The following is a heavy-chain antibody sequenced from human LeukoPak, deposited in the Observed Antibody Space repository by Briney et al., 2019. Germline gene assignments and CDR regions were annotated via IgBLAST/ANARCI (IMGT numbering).Heavy chain of an antibody. CDR3: ARVRTMVRGNYYYYMDV. CDR2: INPNSGGT. J-gene: IGHJ6*03. V-gene: IGHV1-2*02. CDR1: EYTFTGYY. Sequence: ASVKVPCKASEYTFTGYYMHWVRQAPGQGLEWMGWINPNSGGTNYAQKFQGRVTMTRDTSISTAYMELSRLRSDDTAVYYCARVRTMVRGNYYYYMDVWGKGTTVTISS. D-gene: IGHD3-10*01.